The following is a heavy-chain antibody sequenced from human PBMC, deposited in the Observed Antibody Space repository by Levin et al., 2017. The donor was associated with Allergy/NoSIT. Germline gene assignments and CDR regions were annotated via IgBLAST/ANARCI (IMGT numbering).Heavy chain of an antibody. CDR3: ANVGGVGSGYEY. D-gene: IGHD5-12*01. J-gene: IGHJ4*02. Sequence: GESLKISCAASGFTFSSYAMSWVRQAPGKGLEWVSAISGSGGSTYYADSVKGRFTISRDNSKNTLYLQMNSLRAEDTAVYYCANVGGVGSGYEYWGQGTLVTVSS. CDR2: ISGSGGST. V-gene: IGHV3-23*01. CDR1: GFTFSSYA.